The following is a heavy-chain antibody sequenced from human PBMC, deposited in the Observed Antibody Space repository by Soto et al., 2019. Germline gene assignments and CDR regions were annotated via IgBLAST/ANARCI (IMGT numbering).Heavy chain of an antibody. J-gene: IGHJ3*02. CDR1: GFTFSSYG. D-gene: IGHD2-15*01. Sequence: GGSLRLSCAASGFTFSSYGMHWVREAPGKGLEWVAIIWYDGSNKYYADSVKGRFTISRDNSKNTLYLQMNSLRAEDTAVYYCARDWSNRRYRSGGSCYSSAFDIWGQGTMVTVSS. V-gene: IGHV3-33*01. CDR2: IWYDGSNK. CDR3: ARDWSNRRYRSGGSCYSSAFDI.